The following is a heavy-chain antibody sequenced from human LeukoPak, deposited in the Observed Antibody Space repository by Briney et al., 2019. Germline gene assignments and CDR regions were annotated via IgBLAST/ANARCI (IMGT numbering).Heavy chain of an antibody. CDR2: IIPIFGIA. Sequence: ASVKVSCKASGGTFSSYAISWVRQAPGQGLEWMGRIIPIFGIANYAQKFQGRVTITADKTTSTAYMDLSSLRSEDTAVYYCAREITMVRGVQNWFDPWGQGTLVTVSS. CDR1: GGTFSSYA. CDR3: AREITMVRGVQNWFDP. V-gene: IGHV1-69*04. D-gene: IGHD3-10*01. J-gene: IGHJ5*02.